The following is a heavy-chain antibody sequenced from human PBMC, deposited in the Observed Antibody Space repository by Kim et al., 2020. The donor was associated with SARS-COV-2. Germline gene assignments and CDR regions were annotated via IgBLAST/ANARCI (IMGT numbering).Heavy chain of an antibody. CDR3: ARAFAYYYDSSGYYYYYYGMDV. V-gene: IGHV4-4*07. CDR1: GGSISSYY. Sequence: SETLSLTCTVSGGSISSYYWSWIRQPAGTGLELIGRIYTSGSTNYNPTLNSRVTMSVDTSKNQFSLQLSSVTAADTAVYYCARAFAYYYDSSGYYYYYYGMDVWGQGTTVTVSS. CDR2: IYTSGST. J-gene: IGHJ6*02. D-gene: IGHD3-22*01.